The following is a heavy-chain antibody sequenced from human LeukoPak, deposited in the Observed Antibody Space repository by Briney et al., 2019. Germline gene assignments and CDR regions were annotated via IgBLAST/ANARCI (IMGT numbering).Heavy chain of an antibody. CDR3: ARGVNSGWSWGKNYYYYGMDV. D-gene: IGHD6-19*01. CDR1: GGSISSYY. J-gene: IGHJ6*02. CDR2: IYYSGST. Sequence: SETLSLTCTVSGGSISSYYWSWIRQPPGKGLEWLGYIYYSGSTNYNPSLKSRVTISVDTSKNQFSLKLSSVTAADTAVYYCARGVNSGWSWGKNYYYYGMDVWGQGTTVTVSS. V-gene: IGHV4-59*01.